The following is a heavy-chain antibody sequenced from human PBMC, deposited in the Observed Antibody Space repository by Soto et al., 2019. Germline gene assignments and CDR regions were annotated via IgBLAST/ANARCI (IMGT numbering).Heavy chain of an antibody. Sequence: GGSLRLSCAASGFTFSSYAMSWVRQAPGKGLEWVSAISGSGGSTYYADSVKGRFTISRDNSKNTLYLQRNSLRAEDTAVYYCAKSGLYYGAAAFNGFDPRAQRALVPVS. CDR3: AKSGLYYGAAAFNGFDP. V-gene: IGHV3-23*01. CDR1: GFTFSSYA. D-gene: IGHD3-10*01. CDR2: ISGSGGST. J-gene: IGHJ5*02.